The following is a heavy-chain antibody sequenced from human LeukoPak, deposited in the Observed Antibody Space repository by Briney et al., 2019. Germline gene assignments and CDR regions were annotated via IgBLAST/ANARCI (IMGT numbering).Heavy chain of an antibody. D-gene: IGHD6-19*01. CDR3: ARVPIPAMYSSGWYCDY. V-gene: IGHV4-38-2*01. Sequence: SETLSLTCAVSGYSISSGYYWGWIRQPPGKGLEWIGSIYHSGSTYYNPSLKSRVTISVDTSKNQFSLKLSSVTAADTAVYYCARVPIPAMYSSGWYCDYWGQGTLVTVSS. J-gene: IGHJ4*02. CDR1: GYSISSGYY. CDR2: IYHSGST.